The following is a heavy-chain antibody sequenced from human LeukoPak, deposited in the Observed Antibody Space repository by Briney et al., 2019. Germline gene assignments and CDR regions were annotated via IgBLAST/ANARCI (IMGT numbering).Heavy chain of an antibody. J-gene: IGHJ5*02. CDR2: IYTSGST. D-gene: IGHD6-6*01. V-gene: IGHV4-4*07. CDR1: GGSISSYY. Sequence: SETLSLTCTVSGGSISSYYWSWIRQPAGKGLEWIGRIYTSGSTNYNPSLTSRVTMSVDTSKNQFSLKLSSVTAADTAVYYCARDSRIAARPEKDYNWFDPWGQGTLVTVSS. CDR3: ARDSRIAARPEKDYNWFDP.